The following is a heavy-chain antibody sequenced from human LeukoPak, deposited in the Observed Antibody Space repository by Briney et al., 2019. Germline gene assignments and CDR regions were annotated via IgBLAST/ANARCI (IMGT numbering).Heavy chain of an antibody. Sequence: SQTLSLTCAISGDSVSSNSAAWNWIRQSPSRGLEWLGRTYYRSKWYNDYAVSVKSRITINPDTSKNQFSQQLNSVTPEDTAVYYCARDHVDIELNYYYYGMDVWGQGTTVTVSS. CDR2: TYYRSKWYN. CDR3: ARDHVDIELNYYYYGMDV. J-gene: IGHJ6*02. D-gene: IGHD3-10*01. CDR1: GDSVSSNSAA. V-gene: IGHV6-1*01.